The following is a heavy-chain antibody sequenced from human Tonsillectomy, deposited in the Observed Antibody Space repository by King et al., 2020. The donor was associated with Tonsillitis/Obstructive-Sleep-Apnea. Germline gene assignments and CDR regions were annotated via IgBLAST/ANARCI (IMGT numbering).Heavy chain of an antibody. Sequence: VQLVESGGGLVKAGGSLRLSCAASGFSFSDYYMSWIRQAPGKGREWVSYISSSSSYTNYADSVKGRFTISRDNAKNSLYLQMNSLRADDTAVYYCASAAVTKPFDYWGQGTLVTVSS. CDR3: ASAAVTKPFDY. CDR1: GFSFSDYY. J-gene: IGHJ4*02. D-gene: IGHD4-17*01. CDR2: ISSSSSYT. V-gene: IGHV3-11*05.